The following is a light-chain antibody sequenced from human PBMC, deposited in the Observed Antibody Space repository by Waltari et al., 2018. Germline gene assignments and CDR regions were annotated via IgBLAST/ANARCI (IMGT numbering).Light chain of an antibody. V-gene: IGLV3-25*03. Sequence: SYELTQPPSVSVSPGQTAKITCSGDTLPKQYAYWYQQKPGQAPGVVIFQDSQRPSGIPERCSGSSSGTTATLTISGVQAEDEADYHCQSADSTNTYVIFGGGTKLTVL. CDR1: TLPKQY. CDR3: QSADSTNTYVI. CDR2: QDS. J-gene: IGLJ2*01.